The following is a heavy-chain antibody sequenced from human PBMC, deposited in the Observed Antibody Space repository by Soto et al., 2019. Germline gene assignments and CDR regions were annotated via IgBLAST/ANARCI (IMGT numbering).Heavy chain of an antibody. CDR3: ARLSPFGYCSGGSCYFFDY. CDR2: IYPGDSDT. CDR1: GYSFTSYW. D-gene: IGHD2-15*01. V-gene: IGHV5-51*01. J-gene: IGHJ4*02. Sequence: GESLKISCKGSGYSFTSYWIGWVRQMPGKGLERMGIIYPGDSDTRYSPSFQGQVTISADKSISTAYLQWSSLKASDTAMYYCARLSPFGYCSGGSCYFFDYWGQGTLVTVSS.